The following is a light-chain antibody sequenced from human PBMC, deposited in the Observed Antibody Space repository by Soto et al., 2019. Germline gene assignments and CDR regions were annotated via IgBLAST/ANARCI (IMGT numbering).Light chain of an antibody. V-gene: IGKV1-6*01. CDR2: AAS. CDR3: LLDYAYFWA. J-gene: IGKJ1*01. CDR1: QGIRSA. Sequence: IQLTQSPSSLSASVGDRVTVTCRTSQGIRSALGWYQQKPGKVPKLLIYAASTLQSGVPSRFSGSGSGRDFTLTISSLQPEDFATYYCLLDYAYFWAFGQGTKVDI.